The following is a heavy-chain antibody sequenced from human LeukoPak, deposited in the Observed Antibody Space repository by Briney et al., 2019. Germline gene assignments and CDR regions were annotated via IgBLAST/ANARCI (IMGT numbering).Heavy chain of an antibody. CDR1: GYTFTSYD. D-gene: IGHD3-10*01. J-gene: IGHJ4*02. Sequence: ASVKVSCKASGYTFTSYDMHWVRQAPGQGLEWMGIINPSGGSTSYAQKFQGRVTMTRDTSTSTVYMELSSLRSEDTAVYCCARVWFGGLFDYWGQGTLVTVSS. CDR3: ARVWFGGLFDY. CDR2: INPSGGST. V-gene: IGHV1-46*01.